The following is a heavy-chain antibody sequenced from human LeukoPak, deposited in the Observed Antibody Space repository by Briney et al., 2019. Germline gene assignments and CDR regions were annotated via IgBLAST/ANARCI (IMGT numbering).Heavy chain of an antibody. D-gene: IGHD3-3*01. J-gene: IGHJ5*02. CDR1: GGSFSGYY. Sequence: SETLSLTCAVYGGSFSGYYWSWIRQPPGKGLEWIGEINHSGSTNYNPSLKSRVTISVDTSKNQFSLKLSSVTAADTAVYYCARVQFWSGYNWFDPWGQGTLVTVSS. CDR3: ARVQFWSGYNWFDP. V-gene: IGHV4-34*01. CDR2: INHSGST.